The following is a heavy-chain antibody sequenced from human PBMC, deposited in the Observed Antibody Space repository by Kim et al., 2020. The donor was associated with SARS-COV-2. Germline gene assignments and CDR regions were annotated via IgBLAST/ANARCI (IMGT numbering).Heavy chain of an antibody. D-gene: IGHD6-19*01. CDR2: TYYRSKWYN. CDR1: GDSVSSNSAA. J-gene: IGHJ6*02. V-gene: IGHV6-1*01. CDR3: ARDEVPRRILTGIAVAGRRYYYYGMDV. Sequence: SQTLSLTCAISGDSVSSNSAAWNWIRQSPSRGLEWLGRTYYRSKWYNDYAVSVKSRITINPDTSKNQFSLQLNSVTPEDTAVYYCARDEVPRRILTGIAVAGRRYYYYGMDVWGQGTTVTVSS.